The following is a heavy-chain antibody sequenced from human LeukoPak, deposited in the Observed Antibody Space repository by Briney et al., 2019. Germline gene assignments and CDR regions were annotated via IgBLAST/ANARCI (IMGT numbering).Heavy chain of an antibody. V-gene: IGHV4-59*01. D-gene: IGHD2-15*01. J-gene: IGHJ5*02. Sequence: PSETLSLTCTVSGGSISSYCWSWIRQPPGKGLEWIGYICYSGSTNYNPSLRSRVTISVDTSKNQFSLRLSSVTAADTAVYYCARNGRYCSGGTCRHYNWFDPWGQGTLVTVSS. CDR3: ARNGRYCSGGTCRHYNWFDP. CDR2: ICYSGST. CDR1: GGSISSYC.